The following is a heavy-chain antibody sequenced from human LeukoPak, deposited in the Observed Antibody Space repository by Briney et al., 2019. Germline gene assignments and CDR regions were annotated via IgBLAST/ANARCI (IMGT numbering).Heavy chain of an antibody. J-gene: IGHJ4*02. Sequence: SETLSLTCTVSGDSVSSDSYYWSWIRQPPGKGLEWIGYIYYSGTTKQNPSLKGRVTLSVDTSKNQLYLKLNSVTAADTAVYYCARDSRGYYDSSGYFDHWGQGTLVTVSS. V-gene: IGHV4-61*01. D-gene: IGHD3-22*01. CDR1: GDSVSSDSYY. CDR3: ARDSRGYYDSSGYFDH. CDR2: IYYSGTT.